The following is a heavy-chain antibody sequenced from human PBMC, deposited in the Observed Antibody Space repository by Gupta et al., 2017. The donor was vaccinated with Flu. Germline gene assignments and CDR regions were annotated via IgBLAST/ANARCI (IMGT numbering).Heavy chain of an antibody. CDR1: GGPIGSNY. CDR3: IKRGWFDP. J-gene: IGHJ5*02. Sequence: QVHLQESGPGLVKPSETLSLTCTVSGGPIGSNYWSWIRQPAGKGLEWIGRIYTNETTNYNPSLKSRVTMSVDTSKNQFSLKLTSVTAADTAVYYCIKRGWFDPWGQGTLVTVSS. D-gene: IGHD3-10*01. CDR2: IYTNETT. V-gene: IGHV4-4*07.